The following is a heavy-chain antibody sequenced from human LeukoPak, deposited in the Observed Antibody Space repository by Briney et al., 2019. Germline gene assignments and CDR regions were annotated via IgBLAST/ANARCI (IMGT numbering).Heavy chain of an antibody. CDR1: GGSFSGYY. J-gene: IGHJ4*02. V-gene: IGHV4-34*01. CDR3: ARGRVFDY. Sequence: SETLSLTCAVYGGSFSGYYWSWIRQPPGKGLEWIGEINHSGSTNYNPSLKSRVTISVDTSKNQFSLKLSSVTAADTAVYYCARGRVFDYWGQGTLVTVSS. CDR2: INHSGST.